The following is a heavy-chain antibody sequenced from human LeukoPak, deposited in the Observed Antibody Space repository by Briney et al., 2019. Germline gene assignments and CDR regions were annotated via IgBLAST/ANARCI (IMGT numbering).Heavy chain of an antibody. V-gene: IGHV4-30-2*01. Sequence: SETLSLTCAVSGGSISSGGYSWSWIRQPPGKGLEWIGYIYHSGSTYYNPSLKSRVTMSVDRSKNQFSLKLSSVTAADTAVYYCARGPQASQYYDFWSGYYPAGGFDPWGQGTLVTVSS. CDR2: IYHSGST. D-gene: IGHD3-3*01. CDR1: GGSISSGGYS. J-gene: IGHJ5*02. CDR3: ARGPQASQYYDFWSGYYPAGGFDP.